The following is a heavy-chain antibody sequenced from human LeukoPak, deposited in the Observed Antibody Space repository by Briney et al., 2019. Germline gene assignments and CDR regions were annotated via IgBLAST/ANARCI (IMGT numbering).Heavy chain of an antibody. V-gene: IGHV3-72*01. CDR2: TRNKANRYTT. D-gene: IGHD5-24*01. J-gene: IGHJ3*02. CDR3: VRGYNSFDI. Sequence: PGGSLRLSCAASGFIFSDYYMDWVRQSPMKGLEWVGRTRNKANRYTTEYAAAVKGSFTVSRDESKSLLYLQMNSLNTEDTAMYYCVRGYNSFDIWGRGTMVTVSS. CDR1: GFIFSDYY.